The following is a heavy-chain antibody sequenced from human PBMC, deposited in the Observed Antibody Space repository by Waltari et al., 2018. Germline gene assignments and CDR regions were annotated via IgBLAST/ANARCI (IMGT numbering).Heavy chain of an antibody. J-gene: IGHJ5*02. CDR1: GYTFTDYY. V-gene: IGHV1-69-2*01. CDR2: VDPEDGET. D-gene: IGHD2-15*01. Sequence: EVQLVQSGAEVKKPGATVKISCKVSGYTFTDYYMHWVQQAPGKGLEWMGLVDPEDGETIYAEKFQGRVTITADTSTDTAYMELSSLRSEDTAVYYCAKAPCSGGSCYPFNWFDPWGQGTLVTVSS. CDR3: AKAPCSGGSCYPFNWFDP.